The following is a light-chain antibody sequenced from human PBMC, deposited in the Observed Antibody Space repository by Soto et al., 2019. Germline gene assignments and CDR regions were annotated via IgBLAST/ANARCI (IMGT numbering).Light chain of an antibody. CDR2: EVT. V-gene: IGLV2-8*01. CDR1: SSDVGGYNF. Sequence: QSALTQPPSASGSPGQSVTISCTGTSSDVGGYNFVSWYQQHPGKAPKLMIYEVTKRPSGVPDRFSGSKSGNTASLTVSGLQAEDEADYYCSSKAGCYSWTFGGGTKLTVL. J-gene: IGLJ2*01. CDR3: SSKAGCYSWT.